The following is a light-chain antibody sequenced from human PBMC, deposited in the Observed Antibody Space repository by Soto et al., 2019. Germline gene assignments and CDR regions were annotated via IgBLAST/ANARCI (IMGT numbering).Light chain of an antibody. J-gene: IGKJ4*01. CDR3: QKYNSAPLT. V-gene: IGKV1-27*01. CDR2: STS. Sequence: DVQMTQSPSSLSAFVGDRVTITCRASQGIAPYLAWFQQKPGKVPKLLIYSTSTFQSGVPSRFSGSGSGTDFTLPINSLQPEDVGAYYCQKYNSAPLTFGGGTKVEIK. CDR1: QGIAPY.